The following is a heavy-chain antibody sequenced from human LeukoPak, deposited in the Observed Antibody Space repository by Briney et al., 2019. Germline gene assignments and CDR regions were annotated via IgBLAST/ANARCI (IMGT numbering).Heavy chain of an antibody. CDR3: ATAFEVVDFDY. CDR1: GYTFSGYY. Sequence: GASVKVSCKASGYTFSGYYMHWVRQAPGQGLEWMGWINPKSGGTNYAQKFQGRVTMTRDTSISTAYMELSRLRSDDTAIYYCATAFEVVDFDYWGQGTLLTVSS. D-gene: IGHD2-15*01. CDR2: INPKSGGT. J-gene: IGHJ4*02. V-gene: IGHV1-2*02.